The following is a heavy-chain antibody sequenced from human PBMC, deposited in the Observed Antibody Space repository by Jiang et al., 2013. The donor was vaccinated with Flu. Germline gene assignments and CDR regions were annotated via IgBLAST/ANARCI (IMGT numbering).Heavy chain of an antibody. D-gene: IGHD4-11*01. CDR3: TTAIHNREGDYSNYYYYGMDV. Sequence: VRLSCAASGFTFSNAWMSWVRQAPGKGLEWVGRIKSKTDGGTTDYAAPVKGRFTISRDDSKNTLYLQMNSLKTEDTAVYYCTTAIHNREGDYSNYYYYGMDVWGQGTTVTVSS. V-gene: IGHV3-15*01. CDR2: IKSKTDGGTT. CDR1: GFTFSNAW. J-gene: IGHJ6*02.